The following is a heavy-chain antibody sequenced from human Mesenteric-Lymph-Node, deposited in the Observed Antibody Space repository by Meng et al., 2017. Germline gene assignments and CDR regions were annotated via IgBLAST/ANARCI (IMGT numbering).Heavy chain of an antibody. J-gene: IGHJ4*02. CDR3: ARRPTGIDY. Sequence: QGHLQHWAQGLCNLSGPLSLTCAVNGGSLSGAYWTLSRQPPGKGLEWIGEIIHGGSPSYKPSLKSRVTISIDTSKNQLSLMLSSVTAADTAVYYCARRPTGIDYWGQGTLVTVSS. CDR1: GGSLSGAY. D-gene: IGHD2-8*02. V-gene: IGHV4-34*12. CDR2: IIHGGSP.